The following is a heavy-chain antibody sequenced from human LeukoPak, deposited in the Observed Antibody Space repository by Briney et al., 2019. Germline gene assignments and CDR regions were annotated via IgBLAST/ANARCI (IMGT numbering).Heavy chain of an antibody. CDR1: GGSISSSSYY. V-gene: IGHV4-39*07. Sequence: SVTLSLTCTVSGGSISSSSYYWGWIRQPPGKGLEWIGSIYYSGSTYYNPSLKSRVTISVDTSKNQFSLKLSSVTAADTAVYYCARELEWYYYDSSGYTLGGYYFDYWGQGTLVTVSS. CDR3: ARELEWYYYDSSGYTLGGYYFDY. CDR2: IYYSGST. D-gene: IGHD3-22*01. J-gene: IGHJ4*02.